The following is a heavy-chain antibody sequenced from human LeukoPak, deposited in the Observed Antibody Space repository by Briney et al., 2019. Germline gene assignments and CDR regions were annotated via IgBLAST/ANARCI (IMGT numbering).Heavy chain of an antibody. V-gene: IGHV4-38-2*02. CDR2: IYHSGCT. D-gene: IGHD2-2*01. CDR3: AKGYCRGNSCYDDRGAFDY. CDR1: GYSISSGYY. J-gene: IGHJ4*02. Sequence: NASETLSLTCSVSGYSISSGYYWGWIRQPPGKGLEWIGSIYHSGCTYYNPSLKSRVTISVDTSKNQFSLKLSSVTAADTAVYYCAKGYCRGNSCYDDRGAFDYWGQGTLVTVSS.